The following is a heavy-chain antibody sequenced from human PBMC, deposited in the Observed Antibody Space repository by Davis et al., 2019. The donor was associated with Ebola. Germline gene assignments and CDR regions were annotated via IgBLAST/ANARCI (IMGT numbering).Heavy chain of an antibody. CDR2: IIPIFGTA. D-gene: IGHD2-21*01. Sequence: SVKVSCKASGGTFSSYAISWVRQAPGQGLEWMGGIIPIFGTANYAQKFQGRVTITADKSTSTAYMELSSLRSEDTAVYYCARHHYCGGDCYSFWDYYYYGMDVWGQGTTVTVSS. J-gene: IGHJ6*02. V-gene: IGHV1-69*06. CDR1: GGTFSSYA. CDR3: ARHHYCGGDCYSFWDYYYYGMDV.